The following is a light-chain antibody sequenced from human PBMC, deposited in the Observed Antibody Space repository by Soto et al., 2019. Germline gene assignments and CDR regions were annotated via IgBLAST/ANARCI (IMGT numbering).Light chain of an antibody. Sequence: QSVLTQPRSVSVSPGQSVTVSCIGTSSDVGDYNSVSLYQQHPGKAPKLMIYDVSKRPSGVPDRFSGSKSGNTASLTISGLQAEDEADYYCCSYVGGYSYVFGIGTKVTV. CDR2: DVS. J-gene: IGLJ1*01. V-gene: IGLV2-11*01. CDR1: SSDVGDYNS. CDR3: CSYVGGYSYV.